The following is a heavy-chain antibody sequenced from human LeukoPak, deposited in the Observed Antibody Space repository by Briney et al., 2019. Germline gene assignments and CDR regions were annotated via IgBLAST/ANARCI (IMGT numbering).Heavy chain of an antibody. CDR1: GGSFSGFY. J-gene: IGHJ6*03. CDR3: ASRRTTTCYPFVCFYYHCIDV. V-gene: IGHV4-34*01. Sequence: SETLSLTCAVYGGSFSGFYWSWIRQPPGKGLEWIGEINHSGSTNYSPSLKSRVAMSVDTSKNQFSLKLSSVTAADTAVYYCASRRTTTCYPFVCFYYHCIDVWGNGTTVTVSS. CDR2: INHSGST. D-gene: IGHD2-2*01.